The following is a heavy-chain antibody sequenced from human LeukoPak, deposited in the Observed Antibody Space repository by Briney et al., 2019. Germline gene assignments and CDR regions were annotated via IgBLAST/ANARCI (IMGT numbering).Heavy chain of an antibody. CDR3: ARHHQLKSTGDYFDY. CDR2: IYHSGST. Sequence: PSETLSLTCAVSGGSISSTDWWSRVRQPPGKGLEWIGEIYHSGSTNYNPSLMSRVIISIDTSKNQFSLKLSSVTAADTAVYYCARHHQLKSTGDYFDYWGQGTLVTVSS. J-gene: IGHJ4*02. CDR1: GGSISSTDW. D-gene: IGHD2-8*02. V-gene: IGHV4-4*02.